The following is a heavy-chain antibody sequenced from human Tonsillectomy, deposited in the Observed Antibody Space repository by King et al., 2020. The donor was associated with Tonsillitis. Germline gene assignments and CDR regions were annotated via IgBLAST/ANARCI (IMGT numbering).Heavy chain of an antibody. CDR2: IYWDVDK. J-gene: IGHJ1*01. Sequence: ITLKESGPTLVKPTQTLTLTCTFSGFSLSTSGVGVGWIRQPPGKALEWLALIYWDVDKRYSPSLKSRLTITKDTSKNQVVLTMTNMDPVDTATYYCALLTAAEYFQHWGQGTLVTVSS. CDR1: GFSLSTSGVG. D-gene: IGHD3-9*01. CDR3: ALLTAAEYFQH. V-gene: IGHV2-5*02.